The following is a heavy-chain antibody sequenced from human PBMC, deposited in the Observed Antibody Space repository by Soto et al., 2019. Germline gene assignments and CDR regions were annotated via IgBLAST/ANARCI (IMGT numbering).Heavy chain of an antibody. CDR2: INYRGDKT. V-gene: IGHV3-23*01. J-gene: IGHJ4*02. D-gene: IGHD1-26*01. Sequence: EVQLLESGGGLVQPGGSLRLSCAASGVTFSNYAMSWVRQAPGKGLEWVSVINYRGDKTNYADSLKGRFTITRDNSKNKMYLQVTSLRGDDTATYYCAKDRNGGSPGPDSWGQGSLVIVCS. CDR1: GVTFSNYA. CDR3: AKDRNGGSPGPDS.